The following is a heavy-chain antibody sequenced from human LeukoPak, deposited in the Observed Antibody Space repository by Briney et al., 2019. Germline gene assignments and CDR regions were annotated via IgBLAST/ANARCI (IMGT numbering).Heavy chain of an antibody. Sequence: GESLNISCKGSGYTFTSFWIGWVRQVPGKGLEWLGIIYPGDSDTTYSPSFRGQVTISADKSISTAYLLWSSLKASDTAMYYCARHGNGQLAPFDYWGQGTLVTVSS. CDR2: IYPGDSDT. J-gene: IGHJ4*02. CDR3: ARHGNGQLAPFDY. V-gene: IGHV5-51*01. D-gene: IGHD6-6*01. CDR1: GYTFTSFW.